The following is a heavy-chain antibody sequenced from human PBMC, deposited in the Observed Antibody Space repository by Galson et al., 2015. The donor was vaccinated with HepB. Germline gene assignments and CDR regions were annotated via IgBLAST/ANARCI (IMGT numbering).Heavy chain of an antibody. CDR2: ISYDGSNK. Sequence: SLRLSCAASGFSFSSYVMHWVRQAPGKGLEWVALISYDGSNKYYADSVKGRFTISRDNSNNTLYLQMNSLRAEDTAVYYCAKDHLGGIGNYWGRGTLVTVSS. J-gene: IGHJ4*02. CDR1: GFSFSSYV. D-gene: IGHD1-26*01. V-gene: IGHV3-30*18. CDR3: AKDHLGGIGNY.